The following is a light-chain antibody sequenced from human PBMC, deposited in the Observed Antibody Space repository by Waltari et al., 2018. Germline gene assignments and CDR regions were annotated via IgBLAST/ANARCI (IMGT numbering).Light chain of an antibody. CDR3: LLWYSCARWV. Sequence: QAVVTQEPSLTVSPGGTVTLPCASSTGAVTSGHYPYWFQQKPGQVPRKLIYDKSNKSPWTPARFSGSLLGGKAALTLSGAQPEDEAEYYCLLWYSCARWVFGGGTKQSVL. CDR2: DKS. J-gene: IGLJ3*02. V-gene: IGLV7-46*01. CDR1: TGAVTSGHY.